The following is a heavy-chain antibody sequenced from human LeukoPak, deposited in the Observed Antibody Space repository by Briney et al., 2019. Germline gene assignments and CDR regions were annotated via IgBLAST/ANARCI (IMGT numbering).Heavy chain of an antibody. Sequence: SVKVSCKASGGTFSSYAISWVRQAPGQGLEWMGRIIPILGIANYAQKFQGRVTITADKSTSTAYMGLSSLRSEDTAVYYCARIAVRLYGVDYWGQGTLVTVSS. CDR3: ARIAVRLYGVDY. V-gene: IGHV1-69*04. CDR1: GGTFSSYA. D-gene: IGHD4-17*01. CDR2: IIPILGIA. J-gene: IGHJ4*02.